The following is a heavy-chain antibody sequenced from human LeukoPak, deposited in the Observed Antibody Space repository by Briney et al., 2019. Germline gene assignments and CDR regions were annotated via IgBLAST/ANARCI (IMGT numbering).Heavy chain of an antibody. D-gene: IGHD5-18*01. CDR1: GGSISSNY. CDR2: IYYSGST. J-gene: IGHJ4*02. Sequence: SETLSLTCTVSGGSISSNYWSWIRQTPGKGLEWIGYIYYSGSTSYNPSLTSRVTISVDTSNNQFSLKLSSVTAADTAVYYCARLTLYSYGNLDYWGQGTLVTVSS. CDR3: ARLTLYSYGNLDY. V-gene: IGHV4-59*01.